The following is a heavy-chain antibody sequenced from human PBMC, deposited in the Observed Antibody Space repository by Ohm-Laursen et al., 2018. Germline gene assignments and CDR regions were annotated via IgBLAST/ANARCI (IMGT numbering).Heavy chain of an antibody. J-gene: IGHJ4*02. CDR2: MNPNSGNT. CDR1: GYTFTGYY. V-gene: IGHV1-8*02. CDR3: ARFDY. Sequence: ASVKVSCKASGYTFTGYYLHWVRQAPGQALEWMGWMNPNSGNTGYAQKFQGRVTMTRNTSISTAYMELSSLRAEDTAVYYCARFDYWGQGTLVTVSS.